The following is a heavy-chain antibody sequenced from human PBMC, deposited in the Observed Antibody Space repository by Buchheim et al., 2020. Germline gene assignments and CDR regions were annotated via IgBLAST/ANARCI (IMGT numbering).Heavy chain of an antibody. CDR1: GYTFTSYY. CDR2: INPSGGST. V-gene: IGHV1-46*01. CDR3: ARDLDVCSSTSCPPGHNWFDP. Sequence: QVQLVQSGAEVKKPGASVKVSCKASGYTFTSYYMHWVRQAPGQGLEWMGIINPSGGSTSYAQKFQGRVTMTRDTSTSTVDMELSSLRSEDTAVYYCARDLDVCSSTSCPPGHNWFDPWGQGTL. J-gene: IGHJ5*02. D-gene: IGHD2-2*01.